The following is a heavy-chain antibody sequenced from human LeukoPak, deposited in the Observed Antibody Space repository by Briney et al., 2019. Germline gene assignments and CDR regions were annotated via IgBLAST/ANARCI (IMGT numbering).Heavy chain of an antibody. D-gene: IGHD3-3*01. V-gene: IGHV4-4*02. J-gene: IGHJ4*02. Sequence: SETLSLTCAVSGGSISSSNWWSWVRQPPGKGLEWIGEIYHSGSTNYNPSLKSRVTISVDKSKNQFSLKLSSVTAADTAVYYCARVADYDFWSGYYYFDYWGQGTLVTVSS. CDR1: GGSISSSNW. CDR3: ARVADYDFWSGYYYFDY. CDR2: IYHSGST.